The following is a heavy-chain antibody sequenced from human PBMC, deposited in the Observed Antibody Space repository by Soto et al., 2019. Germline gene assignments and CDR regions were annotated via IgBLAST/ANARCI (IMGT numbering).Heavy chain of an antibody. CDR1: GFTFSTYS. D-gene: IGHD2-15*01. J-gene: IGHJ4*02. Sequence: EVQLVESGGGLVPPGGSLRLSCAASGFTFSTYSMNWVRQAPGKGLEWVSFISSTGETTYYADSVKGRLTISRDNAKNSLFLQMNSLTAEDTAVYYCARDVLLPDSWGQGTLVSVSS. CDR2: ISSTGETT. CDR3: ARDVLLPDS. V-gene: IGHV3-48*01.